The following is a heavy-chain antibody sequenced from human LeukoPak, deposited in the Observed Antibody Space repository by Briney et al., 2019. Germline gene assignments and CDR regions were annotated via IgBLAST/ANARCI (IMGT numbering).Heavy chain of an antibody. CDR1: GGSIGSHY. J-gene: IGHJ4*02. Sequence: PSETLSLTCTVSGGSIGSHYWSWVRQTPEKGLELIGCISSSGGTKYNASLKSRVSISMDTSMNQFSLKLTSVTAADTAVFYCARLLDWGPFDFWGQGTLVTVSS. CDR2: ISSSGGT. D-gene: IGHD3-16*01. V-gene: IGHV4-4*09. CDR3: ARLLDWGPFDF.